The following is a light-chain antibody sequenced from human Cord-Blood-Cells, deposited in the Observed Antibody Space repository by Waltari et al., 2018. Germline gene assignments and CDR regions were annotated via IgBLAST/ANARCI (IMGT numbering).Light chain of an antibody. CDR1: SSDVGGYNY. J-gene: IGLJ1*01. CDR3: SSYTSSSTYV. V-gene: IGLV2-14*01. Sequence: QSALTQPPSGSGSPGTSITISCPGTSSDVGGYNYVSWYQQHPGKAPKLMIYDVSNRPSGVSNRFSGSKSGNTASLTISGLQAEDEADYYCSSYTSSSTYVFGTGTKVTVL. CDR2: DVS.